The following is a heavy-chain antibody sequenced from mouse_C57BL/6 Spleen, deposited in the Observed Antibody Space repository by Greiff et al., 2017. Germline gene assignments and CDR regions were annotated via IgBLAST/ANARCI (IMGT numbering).Heavy chain of an antibody. J-gene: IGHJ2*01. V-gene: IGHV5-16*01. CDR2: INYDGSST. CDR3: ARGPPSYGSTYFDY. Sequence: EVMLVESEGGLVQPGSSMKLSCTASGFTFSDYYMAWVRQVPEKGLEWVANINYDGSSTYYLDSLKSRFIISRDNAKNILYLQMSSLKSEDTATYYCARGPPSYGSTYFDYWGQGTTLTVSS. CDR1: GFTFSDYY. D-gene: IGHD1-1*01.